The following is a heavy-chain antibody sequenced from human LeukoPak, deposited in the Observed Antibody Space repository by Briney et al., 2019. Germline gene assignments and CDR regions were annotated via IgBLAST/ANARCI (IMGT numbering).Heavy chain of an antibody. CDR2: VNPSAGST. D-gene: IGHD6-19*01. Sequence: ASVTVSCKASGYTFTSYYIHWVRQAPGQGLEWMGIVNPSAGSTSYAQKFQGRVTLTRDTSTSTVYMELSSLRSEDTAVYYCARGGGTAVADRKSKFDDWGQGTLVTVSS. J-gene: IGHJ4*02. V-gene: IGHV1-46*01. CDR3: ARGGGTAVADRKSKFDD. CDR1: GYTFTSYY.